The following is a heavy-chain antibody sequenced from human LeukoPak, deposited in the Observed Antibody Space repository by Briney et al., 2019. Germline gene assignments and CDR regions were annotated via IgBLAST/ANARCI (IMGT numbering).Heavy chain of an antibody. Sequence: PGGSLRLSCAASGFTSTSYSKNWVRQAPGKGLEWVSTISGGGGSTYYADSVKGRFTISRDNSKNTLYLQVNSLRAEDTAVYYCAKGGKWDVTPFDYWGQGTLVTVSS. V-gene: IGHV3-23*01. D-gene: IGHD1-26*01. CDR1: GFTSTSYS. CDR2: ISGGGGST. J-gene: IGHJ4*02. CDR3: AKGGKWDVTPFDY.